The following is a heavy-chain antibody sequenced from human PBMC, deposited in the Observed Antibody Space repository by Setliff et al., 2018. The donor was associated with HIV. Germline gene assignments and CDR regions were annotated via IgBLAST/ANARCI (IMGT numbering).Heavy chain of an antibody. J-gene: IGHJ6*02. Sequence: KSSETLSLTCTVSGGSVTSDSYYWSWIRQPAGKTLEWIGRIYFSGSTNYNPSLKSRVTISIDTSKNQLSLKLSSVTAADTAVYYCARDWAAPYYYDMDVWGPGTTVTVSS. CDR2: IYFSGST. CDR1: GGSVTSDSYY. CDR3: ARDWAAPYYYDMDV. V-gene: IGHV4-61*02. D-gene: IGHD3-16*01.